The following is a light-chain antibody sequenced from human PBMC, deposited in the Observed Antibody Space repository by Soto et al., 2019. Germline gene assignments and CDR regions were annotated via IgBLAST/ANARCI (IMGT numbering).Light chain of an antibody. CDR3: SSYTSISSLGV. CDR1: GSDVGSYKY. V-gene: IGLV2-14*01. CDR2: EVS. J-gene: IGLJ1*01. Sequence: QSALTQPASVSGSPGQSITISCTGTGSDVGSYKYVSWYQQHPGKAPNLIIFEVSNRPSGVSDRFSGSKSGNTASLTISWLQAEDEADYYCSSYTSISSLGVFGTGTKLTVL.